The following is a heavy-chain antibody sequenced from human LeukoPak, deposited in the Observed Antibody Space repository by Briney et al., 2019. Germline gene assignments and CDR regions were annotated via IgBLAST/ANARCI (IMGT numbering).Heavy chain of an antibody. CDR3: ARTMYSNYVFDY. J-gene: IGHJ4*02. V-gene: IGHV3-48*03. D-gene: IGHD4-11*01. CDR1: GFTFNNYA. CDR2: ISSSGSTI. Sequence: GGSLRLSCATSGFTFNNYAMNWVRQAPGKGLEWVSYISSSGSTIYYADSVKGRSTISRDNAKNSLYLQMNSLRAEDTAVYYCARTMYSNYVFDYWGQGTLVTVSS.